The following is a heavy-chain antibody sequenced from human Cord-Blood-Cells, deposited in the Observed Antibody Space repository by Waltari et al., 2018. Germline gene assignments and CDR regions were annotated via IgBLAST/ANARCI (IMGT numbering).Heavy chain of an antibody. Sequence: QVQLVQSGAEVKKPGSSVKVSCKASGGTFSSYAISWVRQAPGQGLEWMGGSIPICGTANYEQKFQGRVTITADEATSTAYMELSSLRSEDTAVYYCARDITGEYYFDYWGQGTLVTVSS. V-gene: IGHV1-69*12. J-gene: IGHJ4*02. D-gene: IGHD7-27*01. CDR3: ARDITGEYYFDY. CDR2: SIPICGTA. CDR1: GGTFSSYA.